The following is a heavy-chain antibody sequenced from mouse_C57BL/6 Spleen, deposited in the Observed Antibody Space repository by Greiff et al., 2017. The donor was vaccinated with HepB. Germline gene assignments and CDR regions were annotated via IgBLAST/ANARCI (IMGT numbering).Heavy chain of an antibody. J-gene: IGHJ4*01. V-gene: IGHV6-3*01. CDR1: GFTFSNYW. Sequence: EVKLVESGGGLVQPGGSMKLSCVASGFTFSNYWMNWVRQSPEKGLEWVAQIRLKSDNYATHYAESVKGRFTISRDDSKSSVYLQMNNLRAEDTGIYYCTEDGNYPYYAMDYWGQGTSVTVSS. CDR2: IRLKSDNYAT. CDR3: TEDGNYPYYAMDY. D-gene: IGHD2-1*01.